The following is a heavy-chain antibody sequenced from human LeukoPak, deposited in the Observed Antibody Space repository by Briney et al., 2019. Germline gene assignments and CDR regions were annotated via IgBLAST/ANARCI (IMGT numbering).Heavy chain of an antibody. J-gene: IGHJ6*03. Sequence: SETLSRTCTGSGGSISSSSYYGGWIRQPPGKGLEWIGSIYYSGSTYYNPSLKSRVTISVDTSKNQFSLKLSSVTAADTAVYYCARDPRWEGYYYYYMDVWGKGTTVTVSS. CDR2: IYYSGST. D-gene: IGHD1-26*01. CDR3: ARDPRWEGYYYYYMDV. V-gene: IGHV4-39*07. CDR1: GGSISSSSYY.